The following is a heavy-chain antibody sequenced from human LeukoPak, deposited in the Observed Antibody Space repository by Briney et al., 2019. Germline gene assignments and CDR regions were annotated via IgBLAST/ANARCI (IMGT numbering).Heavy chain of an antibody. CDR2: ISAYNGNT. CDR1: GYTFTSYY. V-gene: IGHV1-18*04. D-gene: IGHD3-22*01. J-gene: IGHJ4*02. CDR3: ARDSPSYYYDSSGYYVYYFDY. Sequence: ASVKVSCKASGYTFTSYYMHWVRQAPGQGLEWMGWISAYNGNTNYAQKLQGRVTMTTDTSTSTAYMELRSLRSDDTAVYYCARDSPSYYYDSSGYYVYYFDYWGQGTLVTVSS.